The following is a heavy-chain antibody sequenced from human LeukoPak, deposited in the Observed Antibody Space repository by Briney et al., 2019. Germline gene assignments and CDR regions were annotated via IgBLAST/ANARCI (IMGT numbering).Heavy chain of an antibody. J-gene: IGHJ3*02. CDR2: INGDGSST. D-gene: IGHD6-6*01. CDR1: GFTFSSYW. Sequence: GGSLRLSCAASGFTFSSYWMHWVRQVPGKGLVWVSRINGDGSSTNYADSVKGRFTISRDNAKNTLYFQLNSLRVDDTAVYYCAKEGEYSRSPYAFDIWGQGTMVTVSS. CDR3: AKEGEYSRSPYAFDI. V-gene: IGHV3-74*01.